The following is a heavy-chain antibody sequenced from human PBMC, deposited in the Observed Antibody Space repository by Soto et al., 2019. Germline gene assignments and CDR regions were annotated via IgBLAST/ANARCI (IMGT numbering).Heavy chain of an antibody. CDR2: ISAYNGNT. D-gene: IGHD6-19*01. V-gene: IGHV1-18*01. J-gene: IGHJ6*03. Sequence: QAQLVQSGVEVKKPGASVKVSCKASGYSFTNYGITWVRQAPGQGFEWMGWISAYNGNTNYAQKFQGRVTMTTDASTSTAYLELRGLRSDDTAVYYCARDRGVAPPVAGNTHYYYNIDGWGKGTTVTVSS. CDR1: GYSFTNYG. CDR3: ARDRGVAPPVAGNTHYYYNIDG.